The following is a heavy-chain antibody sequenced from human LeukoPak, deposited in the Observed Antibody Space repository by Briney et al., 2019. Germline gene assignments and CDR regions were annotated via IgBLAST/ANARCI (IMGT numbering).Heavy chain of an antibody. D-gene: IGHD6-19*01. J-gene: IGHJ4*02. CDR1: GGSFSGYY. Sequence: SETLSLTCAVYGGSFSGYYWSWIRQPPGKGLEWIGEINPSGSTNYNPSLKSRVTISVDTSKNQFSLKLSSVTAADTAVYYCARVQWLFRRKPFDYWGQGTLVTVSS. V-gene: IGHV4-34*01. CDR2: INPSGST. CDR3: ARVQWLFRRKPFDY.